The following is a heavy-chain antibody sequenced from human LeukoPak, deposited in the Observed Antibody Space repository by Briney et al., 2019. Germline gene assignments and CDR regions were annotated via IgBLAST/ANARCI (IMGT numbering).Heavy chain of an antibody. V-gene: IGHV3-66*01. Sequence: PGGSLRLSCAASGFTVSSNYMSWVRQAPGKGLEWVSVIYSGGSTYYADSVKGRFTISRDNSKNTLYLQMNSLRAEDTAVYYGARDQGAAAAGTYYYYDGMDVCGQGTTVTVSS. CDR3: ARDQGAAAAGTYYYYDGMDV. CDR2: IYSGGST. D-gene: IGHD6-13*01. J-gene: IGHJ6*02. CDR1: GFTVSSNY.